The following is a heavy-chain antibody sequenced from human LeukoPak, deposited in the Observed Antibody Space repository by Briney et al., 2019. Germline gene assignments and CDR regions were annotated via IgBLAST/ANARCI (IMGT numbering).Heavy chain of an antibody. CDR1: GYTFTNYG. CDR3: ARDTGRNYGYYYMDV. D-gene: IGHD3-10*01. V-gene: IGHV1-18*01. CDR2: ISAYNGNT. J-gene: IGHJ6*03. Sequence: GASVKVSCKASGYTFTNYGITWVRQAPGQGLEWMGWISAYNGNTNYAQKLQGRVTMTTDTPTSTAYMELRSLRSDDTAVYYCARDTGRNYGYYYMDVWGKGTTVTVSS.